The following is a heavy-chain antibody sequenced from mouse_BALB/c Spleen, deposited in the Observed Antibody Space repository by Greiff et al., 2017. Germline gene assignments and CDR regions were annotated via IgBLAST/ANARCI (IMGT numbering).Heavy chain of an antibody. D-gene: IGHD2-3*01. CDR1: GYSFTGYF. J-gene: IGHJ4*01. V-gene: IGHV1-20*02. Sequence: VQLQQSGPELEKPGASVKISCKASGYSFTGYFMNWVMQSHGKSLEWIGRINPYNGDTFYNQKFKGKATLTVDKSSSTAHMELRSLASEDSAVYYCARRGDGYFGSGAMDYWGQGTSVTVSS. CDR2: INPYNGDT. CDR3: ARRGDGYFGSGAMDY.